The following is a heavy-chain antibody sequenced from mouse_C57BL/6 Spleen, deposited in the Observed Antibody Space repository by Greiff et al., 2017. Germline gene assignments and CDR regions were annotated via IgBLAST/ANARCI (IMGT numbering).Heavy chain of an antibody. D-gene: IGHD1-1*01. Sequence: EVKLMESGGGLVQSGRSLRLSCATSGFTFSDFYMEWVRQAPGKGLEWIAASRNKANDYTTENSASVKGRFIVSRDTSQSILYLQMNALRAEYTAIDYCARDPVGNWYFDVWGTGTTVTVSS. CDR1: GFTFSDFY. V-gene: IGHV7-1*01. J-gene: IGHJ1*03. CDR3: ARDPVGNWYFDV. CDR2: SRNKANDYTT.